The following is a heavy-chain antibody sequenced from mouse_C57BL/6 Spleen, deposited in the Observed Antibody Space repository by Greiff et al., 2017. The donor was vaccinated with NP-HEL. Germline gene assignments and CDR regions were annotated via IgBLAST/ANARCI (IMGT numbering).Heavy chain of an antibody. CDR3: ARPSTAQAKNYAMDY. V-gene: IGHV1-69*01. J-gene: IGHJ4*01. CDR1: GYTFTSYW. Sequence: QVQLQQSGAELVMPGASVKLSCKASGYTFTSYWMHWVKQRPGQGLEWIGEIDPSDSYTNYNQKFKGKSTLTVDKSSSTAYMQLSSLTSEDSAVYYCARPSTAQAKNYAMDYWGQGTSVTVSS. D-gene: IGHD3-2*02. CDR2: IDPSDSYT.